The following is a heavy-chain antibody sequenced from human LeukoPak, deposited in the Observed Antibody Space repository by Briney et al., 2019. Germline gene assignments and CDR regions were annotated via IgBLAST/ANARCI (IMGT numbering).Heavy chain of an antibody. CDR1: GGSFSEYY. CDR2: INHSGTT. Sequence: SSETLSLTCAVYGGSFSEYYWSWIRRPPGKGLEWIGDINHSGTTNYNPSLKSRVTISKETSKKQFSLKLSSVTAADTAVYYCARARMDVWGQGITVTVSS. CDR3: ARARMDV. J-gene: IGHJ6*02. V-gene: IGHV4-34*01.